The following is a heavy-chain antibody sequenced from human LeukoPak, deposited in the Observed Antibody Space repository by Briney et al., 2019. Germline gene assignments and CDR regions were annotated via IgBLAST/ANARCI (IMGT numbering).Heavy chain of an antibody. Sequence: GESLKISCKASGYSFTNYWIGWVRQMPGKGLEWMGIIYPGDSDTRYSPSFQDQVTISADKSINTAYLQWSSLEASDTAMYYCASEVFHLGGGYAFDIWGQGTMVTVSS. CDR1: GYSFTNYW. V-gene: IGHV5-51*01. CDR3: ASEVFHLGGGYAFDI. D-gene: IGHD5-24*01. CDR2: IYPGDSDT. J-gene: IGHJ3*02.